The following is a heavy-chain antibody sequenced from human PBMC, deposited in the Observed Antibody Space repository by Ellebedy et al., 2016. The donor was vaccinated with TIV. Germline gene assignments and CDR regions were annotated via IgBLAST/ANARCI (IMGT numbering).Heavy chain of an antibody. CDR2: IYDIGGIGST. CDR1: GASVSTSY. CDR3: ARGVMGYYSYGMDV. Sequence: MPSETLSLTCTVSGASVSTSYWSWIRQATGRGLERMGYIYDIGGIGSTNYIPSLKSRVIISGDTSKNQLSLSLTSLTAADTAVYYCARGVMGYYSYGMDVWGQGTTVTVSS. J-gene: IGHJ6*02. D-gene: IGHD2-21*01. V-gene: IGHV4-59*02.